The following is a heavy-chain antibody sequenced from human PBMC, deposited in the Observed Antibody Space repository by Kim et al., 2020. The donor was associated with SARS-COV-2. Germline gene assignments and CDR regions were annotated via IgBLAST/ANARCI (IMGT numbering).Heavy chain of an antibody. CDR1: GFTFSSYA. V-gene: IGHV3-23*01. CDR3: AKGRLATYYYYGMGV. CDR2: ISGSGGST. D-gene: IGHD4-17*01. J-gene: IGHJ6*02. Sequence: GGSLRLSCAASGFTFSSYAMSWVRQAPGKGLEWVSAISGSGGSTYYADSVKGRFTISRDNSKNTLYLQMNSLRAEDTAVYYCAKGRLATYYYYGMGVWGQGTTVTVSS.